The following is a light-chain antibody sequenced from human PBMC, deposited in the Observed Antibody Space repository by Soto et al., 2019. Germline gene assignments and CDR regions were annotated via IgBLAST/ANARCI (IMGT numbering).Light chain of an antibody. CDR2: AAS. V-gene: IGKV1-6*01. J-gene: IGKJ1*01. CDR1: QGSRND. CDR3: LRDYNYPWT. Sequence: AIQVTQSPSSLAASVGDRVTITCRASQGSRNDLGGYPQKPGKVPKLLIYAASSLQSGYPSRFNGCGSGTVFPLSLSSLQPEDFAPYYCLRDYNYPWTFGQGTKVEIK.